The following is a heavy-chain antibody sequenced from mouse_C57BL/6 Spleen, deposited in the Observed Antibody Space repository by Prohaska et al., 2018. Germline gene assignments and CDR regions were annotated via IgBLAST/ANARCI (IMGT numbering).Heavy chain of an antibody. CDR3: MRYGNYWYFDV. CDR1: GFTFSGFW. CDR2: INSDGSAI. J-gene: IGHJ1*03. D-gene: IGHD2-1*01. V-gene: IGHV11-2*01. Sequence: EVQLLETGGGLVQPGGSRGLSCEGSGFTFSGFWMSWVRQTPGKTQEWIGDINSDGSAINYAPSIKDRFTIFRDNDKSTLYLQMSNVRSEDTATYFCMRYGNYWYFDVWGTGTTVTVSS.